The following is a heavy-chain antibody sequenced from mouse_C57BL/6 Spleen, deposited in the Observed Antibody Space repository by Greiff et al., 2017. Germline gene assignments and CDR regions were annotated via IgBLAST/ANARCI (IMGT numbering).Heavy chain of an antibody. CDR2: INPNNGGT. J-gene: IGHJ3*01. CDR3: ARWLRRGAFAY. D-gene: IGHD2-2*01. Sequence: EVQLQQSGPELVKPGASVKIPCKASGYTFTDYNMDWVKQSHGKSLEWIGDINPNNGGTIYNQKFKGKATLTVDKSSSTAYMELRSLTSEDTAVYYCARWLRRGAFAYWGQGTLVTVSA. CDR1: GYTFTDYN. V-gene: IGHV1-18*01.